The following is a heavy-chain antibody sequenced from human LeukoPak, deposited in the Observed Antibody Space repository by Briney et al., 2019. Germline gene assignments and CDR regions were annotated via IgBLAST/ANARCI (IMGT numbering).Heavy chain of an antibody. V-gene: IGHV4-4*09. D-gene: IGHD4-11*01. CDR3: ARLHHYYYYMDV. Sequence: SETLSLTCTVSGGSISSYYWSWFRQPPGKGLEWIGYIYPSGSTNYNPSLKSRVTISVDTSKNQFSLKLSSVTAADTAVYYCARLHHYYYYMDVWGKGTTVTVSS. J-gene: IGHJ6*03. CDR1: GGSISSYY. CDR2: IYPSGST.